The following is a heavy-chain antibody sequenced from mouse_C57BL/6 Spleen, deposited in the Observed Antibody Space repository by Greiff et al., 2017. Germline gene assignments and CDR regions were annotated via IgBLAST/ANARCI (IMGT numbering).Heavy chain of an antibody. D-gene: IGHD4-1*01. J-gene: IGHJ4*01. CDR1: GYTFTSYG. Sequence: QVQLQQSGAELARPGASVKLSCKASGYTFTSYGISWVKQRTGQGLEWIGEIYPRSGNTYYNEKFKGKATLTADKSSSTAYMELRSLTAEDSAVYFCAREDWDHAMDYWGQGTSVTVSS. V-gene: IGHV1-81*01. CDR2: IYPRSGNT. CDR3: AREDWDHAMDY.